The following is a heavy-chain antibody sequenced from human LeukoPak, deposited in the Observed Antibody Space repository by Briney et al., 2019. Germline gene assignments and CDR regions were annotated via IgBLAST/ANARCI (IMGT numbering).Heavy chain of an antibody. CDR1: GYTFTSYG. J-gene: IGHJ5*02. CDR3: ARDQRYFDWPPTYNWFDP. Sequence: GASVKVSCKASGYTFTSYGISWVRQAPGQGLEWMGWISAYNGNTNYAQKLQGRVTMTTDTSTGTAYMELRSLRSDDTAVYYCARDQRYFDWPPTYNWFDPWGQGTLVTVSS. V-gene: IGHV1-18*01. CDR2: ISAYNGNT. D-gene: IGHD3-9*01.